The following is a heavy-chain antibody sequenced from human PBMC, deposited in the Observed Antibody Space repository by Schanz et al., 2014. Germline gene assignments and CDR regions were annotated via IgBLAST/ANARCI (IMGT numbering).Heavy chain of an antibody. CDR2: INPNSGET. CDR1: GYTFNNYD. D-gene: IGHD5-12*01. V-gene: IGHV1-2*02. CDR3: ARARYTGYDCSGY. Sequence: QVQLVQSGAEVKKPGASVKVSCKASGYTFNNYDINWVRQAPGQGLEWMGWINPNSGETNYEQKFKGRVTLTSDTSISTAFMELSGLTSDDTATYFCARARYTGYDCSGYWGQGTLLIVSS. J-gene: IGHJ4*02.